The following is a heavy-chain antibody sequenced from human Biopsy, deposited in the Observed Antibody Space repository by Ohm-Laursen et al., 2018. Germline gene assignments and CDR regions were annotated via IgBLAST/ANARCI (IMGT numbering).Heavy chain of an antibody. V-gene: IGHV4-39*01. CDR3: ARDYDTSGYYYVS. CDR1: GGSISNNNYY. J-gene: IGHJ5*02. CDR2: IFYRGST. Sequence: GTLSLTCTASGGSISNNNYYWGWTRQPPGKGLEWIGSIFYRGSTHYKPSLKSRVNISVDTSKNQFSLKLNSVTAADTAVYYCARDYDTSGYYYVSWGQGTLVTVSS. D-gene: IGHD3-22*01.